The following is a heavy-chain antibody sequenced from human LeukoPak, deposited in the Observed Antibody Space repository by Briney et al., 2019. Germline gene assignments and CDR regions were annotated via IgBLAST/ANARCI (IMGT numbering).Heavy chain of an antibody. D-gene: IGHD2-8*01. CDR2: IYHSGST. V-gene: IGHV4-4*02. Sequence: SETLSLTCAVSGGSISSSNWWSWVRQPPGKGLEWIGEIYHSGSTNYNPSLKSRVTISVDKSKNQFSLKLSSVTAADTAVYYCARVSSCTNGVCPIEGYCWGQGTLVTVSS. J-gene: IGHJ4*02. CDR1: GGSISSSNW. CDR3: ARVSSCTNGVCPIEGYC.